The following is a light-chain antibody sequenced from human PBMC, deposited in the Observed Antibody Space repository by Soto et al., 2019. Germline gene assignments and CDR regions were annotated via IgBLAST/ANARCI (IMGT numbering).Light chain of an antibody. CDR1: QSVTTR. CDR3: QQYGGSPIT. V-gene: IGKV3-20*01. Sequence: VLTQSPVTLSLSRGERATLSCRASQSVTTRLAWYQHKPGQAPTLLMSGASNRASGVPVRFSGSGSGTDFTLTITRLEPEDFALYYCQQYGGSPITCGLGTRLEIK. CDR2: GAS. J-gene: IGKJ5*01.